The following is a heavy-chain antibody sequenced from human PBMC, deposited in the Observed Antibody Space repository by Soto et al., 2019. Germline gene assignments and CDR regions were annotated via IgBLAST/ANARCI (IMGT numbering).Heavy chain of an antibody. Sequence: QVQLVQSGAEVKKPGASVKVSCKASGYTFTIYGISWVRQAPGQGLEWMGWISGYNGNTDYAQNLQDRVTLTTDACTSSVYMELRSLRSDDTAVYYCARVDYYDSSGDYGYWGHGTRITVSS. CDR2: ISGYNGNT. J-gene: IGHJ4*01. CDR1: GYTFTIYG. CDR3: ARVDYYDSSGDYGY. D-gene: IGHD3-22*01. V-gene: IGHV1-18*04.